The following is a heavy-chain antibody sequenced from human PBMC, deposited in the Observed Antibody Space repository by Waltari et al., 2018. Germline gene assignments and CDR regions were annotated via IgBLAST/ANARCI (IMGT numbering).Heavy chain of an antibody. D-gene: IGHD5-18*01. J-gene: IGHJ4*02. Sequence: QVQLQQWGAGLLKPSETLSLTCAVYGGSFSGYYWSWIRQPPGKGLEWIGSIYYSGSTYYNPSLKSRVTISVDTSKNQFSLKLSSVTAADTAVYYCARADTTRAVDYWGQGTLVTVSS. CDR3: ARADTTRAVDY. CDR1: GGSFSGYY. CDR2: IYYSGST. V-gene: IGHV4-34*01.